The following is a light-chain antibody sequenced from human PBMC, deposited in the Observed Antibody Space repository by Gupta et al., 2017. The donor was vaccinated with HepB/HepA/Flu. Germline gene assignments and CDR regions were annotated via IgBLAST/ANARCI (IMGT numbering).Light chain of an antibody. V-gene: IGLV1-40*01. CDR3: QSYDTSLNGFL. J-gene: IGLJ2*01. Sequence: QPVLTQPPSVSGAPVQRVTIPCTVSSSNIVAGSDVYWYQQLPRTVPKLLIYDNVSRPSGVPDRFSGSKNGTSASLAIAGLQDEDEADYYCQSYDTSLNGFLFGGGTKLTVL. CDR1: SSNIVAGSD. CDR2: DNV.